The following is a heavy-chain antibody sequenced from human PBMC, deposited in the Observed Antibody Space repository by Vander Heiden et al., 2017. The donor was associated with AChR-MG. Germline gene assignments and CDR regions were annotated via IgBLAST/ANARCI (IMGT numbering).Heavy chain of an antibody. CDR2: ISADGGST. D-gene: IGHD3-3*01. CDR3: AKSRLAGRRDDFFDI. V-gene: IGHV3-23*01. CDR1: GFTFRSYA. Sequence: EVQLLESGGGLVQPGGSLTLSCAASGFTFRSYALNWLRQAPGKGLEWVSSISADGGSTNYVDSVKGRFTISRDKSKNTLYMQMNSLRGEDTAVYYCAKSRLAGRRDDFFDIWGQGTVVTVSS. J-gene: IGHJ3*02.